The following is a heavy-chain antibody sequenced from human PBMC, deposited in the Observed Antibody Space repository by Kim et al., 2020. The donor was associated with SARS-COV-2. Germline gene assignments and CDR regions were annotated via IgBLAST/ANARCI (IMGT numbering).Heavy chain of an antibody. Sequence: GGSLRLSCAASGFTFSSYWMSWVRQAPGKGLEWVANIKQDGSEKYYVDSVKGRFTISRDNAKNSLYLQMNSLRAEDTAVYYCARDCGWRPSGTIFGVVIYGMDVWGQGTTVTVSS. D-gene: IGHD3-3*01. J-gene: IGHJ6*02. CDR2: IKQDGSEK. V-gene: IGHV3-7*03. CDR1: GFTFSSYW. CDR3: ARDCGWRPSGTIFGVVIYGMDV.